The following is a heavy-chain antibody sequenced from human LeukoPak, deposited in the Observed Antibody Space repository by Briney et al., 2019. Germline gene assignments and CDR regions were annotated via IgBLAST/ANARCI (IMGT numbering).Heavy chain of an antibody. CDR1: GYTFTGYY. J-gene: IGHJ4*02. Sequence: ASVKVSCKASGYTFTGYYMHWVRQAPGQGLEWMGWINPNSGGTNYAQKFQGGVTMTRDTSISTAYMELSRLRSDDTAVYYCTRDFLETARSYFDYWGQGTLVTVSS. V-gene: IGHV1-2*02. D-gene: IGHD6-6*01. CDR2: INPNSGGT. CDR3: TRDFLETARSYFDY.